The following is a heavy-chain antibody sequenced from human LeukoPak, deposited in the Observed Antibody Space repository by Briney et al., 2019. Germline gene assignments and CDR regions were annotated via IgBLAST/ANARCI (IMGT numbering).Heavy chain of an antibody. Sequence: GGSLRLSCAASGFTFDDYAMHWVRQAPGKGLEWVSGISWNSGSIGYADSVKGRFTISRDNAKNSLYLQMNSLRAEDMALYYCAKDIRDIVGATTSAFDIWGQGTMVTVSS. CDR2: ISWNSGSI. CDR3: AKDIRDIVGATTSAFDI. V-gene: IGHV3-9*03. CDR1: GFTFDDYA. J-gene: IGHJ3*02. D-gene: IGHD1-26*01.